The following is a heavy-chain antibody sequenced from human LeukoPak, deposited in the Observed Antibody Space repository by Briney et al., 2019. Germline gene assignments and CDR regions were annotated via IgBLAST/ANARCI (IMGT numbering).Heavy chain of an antibody. CDR1: GGSISSGDYY. D-gene: IGHD6-19*01. J-gene: IGHJ4*02. Sequence: PSQTLSLTCTVSGGSISSGDYYWAWIRQPPGKGLEWIASADYSGGTYYNPSLECRVAISADMSKKQISLTLTSVTGADTAVYYCAGERGEEYSSGWYKTNYFDNWGQGIRVTVSS. CDR3: AGERGEEYSSGWYKTNYFDN. CDR2: ADYSGGT. V-gene: IGHV4-39*07.